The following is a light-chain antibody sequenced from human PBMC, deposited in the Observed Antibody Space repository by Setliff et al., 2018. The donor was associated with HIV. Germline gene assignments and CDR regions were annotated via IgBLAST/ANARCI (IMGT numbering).Light chain of an antibody. CDR3: SSYSTTGTL. CDR2: EVS. CDR1: SNDVGTYDF. Sequence: QSALTQPASVSGSPGQSITISCTGTSNDVGTYDFVSWFQQRPGKAPKLIIYEVSYRPSGVSDRFSGSKSGNSASLVISGLQAEDEADYHCSSYSTTGTLFGPGTKV. V-gene: IGLV2-14*01. J-gene: IGLJ1*01.